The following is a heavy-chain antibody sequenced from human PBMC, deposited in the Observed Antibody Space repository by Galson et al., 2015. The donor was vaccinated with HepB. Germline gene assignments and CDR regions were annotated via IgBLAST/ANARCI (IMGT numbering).Heavy chain of an antibody. CDR2: IYPGDSDT. Sequence: QSGAEVKKPGESLRISCKGSGYSFTSYWIGWVRQMPGKGLEWMGIIYPGDSDTRYSPSFRGQVTISADKSISTAYLQWSSLKASDTAMYYCARHEPADGITGTHDAFDIWGQGTMVTVSS. D-gene: IGHD1-14*01. CDR1: GYSFTSYW. J-gene: IGHJ3*02. CDR3: ARHEPADGITGTHDAFDI. V-gene: IGHV5-51*01.